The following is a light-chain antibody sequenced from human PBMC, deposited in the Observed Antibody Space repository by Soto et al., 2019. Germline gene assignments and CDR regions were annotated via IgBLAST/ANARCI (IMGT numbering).Light chain of an antibody. CDR1: SSNIGSNP. CDR2: SNN. J-gene: IGLJ1*01. Sequence: QSVLTQPPSASGTPGQRVTISCSGSSSNIGSNPVNWYQQLPGTAPKLLIYSNNQRPSGVPDRFSGSKSGTSASLAISGLQSEAEADYYCAAWDDSLNAYYVFGTGTKVTVL. CDR3: AAWDDSLNAYYV. V-gene: IGLV1-44*01.